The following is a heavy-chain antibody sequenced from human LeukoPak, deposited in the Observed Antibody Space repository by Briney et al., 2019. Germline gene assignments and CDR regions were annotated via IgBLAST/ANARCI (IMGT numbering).Heavy chain of an antibody. Sequence: GGSLRLSCAASGFTFSSYGMHWVRQAPGKGLEWVAVIWYDGSNKYYADSVKGRFTISRDNSKNTLYLQMNSLRAEDTAVYYCARDYGIHCSSTSCYTGNRLDYWGQGTLVTVSS. V-gene: IGHV3-33*01. CDR1: GFTFSSYG. CDR2: IWYDGSNK. J-gene: IGHJ4*02. CDR3: ARDYGIHCSSTSCYTGNRLDY. D-gene: IGHD2-2*02.